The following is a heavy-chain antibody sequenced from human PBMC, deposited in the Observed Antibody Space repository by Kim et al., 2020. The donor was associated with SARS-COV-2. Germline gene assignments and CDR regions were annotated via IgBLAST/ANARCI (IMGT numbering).Heavy chain of an antibody. Sequence: GKVSGWSSVISGCGDSQYYADSVKGRFTNSRDNSKNTLYLQVNSLRAEDSALYYCAKDFTVSGRFFDCWGQGTLVTVSS. CDR3: AKDFTVSGRFFDC. D-gene: IGHD2-15*01. CDR2: ISGCGDSQ. V-gene: IGHV3-23*01. J-gene: IGHJ5*01.